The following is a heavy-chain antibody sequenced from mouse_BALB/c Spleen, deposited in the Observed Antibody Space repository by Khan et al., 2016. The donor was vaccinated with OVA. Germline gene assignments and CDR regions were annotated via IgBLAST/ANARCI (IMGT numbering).Heavy chain of an antibody. J-gene: IGHJ3*01. D-gene: IGHD1-1*01. Sequence: EVQLQESGPSLVKPSQTLSLTCSVTGDSITSGYWNWIRKFPGNKLEYMGYINYSGNTYYNQSLKSRISITRDTSKNQYYMQLNSVTAEDTGTYYCAGYGSDFAYWGQGTLVTVSA. CDR3: AGYGSDFAY. V-gene: IGHV3-8*02. CDR1: GDSITSGY. CDR2: INYSGNT.